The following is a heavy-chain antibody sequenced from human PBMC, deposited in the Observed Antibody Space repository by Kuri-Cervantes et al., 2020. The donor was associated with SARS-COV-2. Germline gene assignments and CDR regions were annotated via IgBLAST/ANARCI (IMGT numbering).Heavy chain of an antibody. CDR1: GYTFTSYG. J-gene: IGHJ6*02. CDR2: ISAYNGNT. V-gene: IGHV1-18*01. Sequence: ASVKVSCKASGYTFTSYGISWVRQAPGQGLEWMGWISAYNGNTNYAQKLQGRVTMTTDTSTSTAYMELRSLRSDDTAVYYCARVFLTMVRGVIMIQHYGMDVWGQGTTVTVSS. D-gene: IGHD3-10*01. CDR3: ARVFLTMVRGVIMIQHYGMDV.